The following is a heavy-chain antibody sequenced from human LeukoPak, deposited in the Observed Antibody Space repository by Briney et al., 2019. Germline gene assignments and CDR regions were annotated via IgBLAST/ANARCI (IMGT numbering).Heavy chain of an antibody. V-gene: IGHV3-9*01. D-gene: IGHD1-1*01. CDR2: ISWNSGSI. J-gene: IGHJ6*03. CDR3: AKVFYNWNDGSPNDYYMDV. Sequence: GGSLRLSCAASGFTFDDYAMHWVRQAPGKGLEWVSGISWNSGSIGYADSVKGRFTISRDNAKNSLYLQMNSLRAEDTALYYCAKVFYNWNDGSPNDYYMDVWGKGTTVTVSS. CDR1: GFTFDDYA.